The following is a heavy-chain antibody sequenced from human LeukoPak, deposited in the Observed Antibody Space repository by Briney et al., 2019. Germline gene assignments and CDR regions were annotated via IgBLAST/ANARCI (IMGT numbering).Heavy chain of an antibody. CDR2: IYYSGST. J-gene: IGHJ4*02. V-gene: IGHV4-59*12. D-gene: IGHD5-18*01. Sequence: SETLSLTCTVSGDSISSYYWSWIRQPPGKGLERIGYIYYSGSTHYSPSLKSRVTISVDMSKNQFSLKLSSVTAADTAIYYCARDASRIQLWPLWGQGTLVTVSS. CDR1: GDSISSYY. CDR3: ARDASRIQLWPL.